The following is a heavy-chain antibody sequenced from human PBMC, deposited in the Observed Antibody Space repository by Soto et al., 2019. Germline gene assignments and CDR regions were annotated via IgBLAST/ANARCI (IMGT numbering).Heavy chain of an antibody. V-gene: IGHV3-15*01. CDR1: GVTVSNSW. Sequence: GWSLKLCCAASGVTVSNSWISLVRQAPGKVLEWVGRIKSKTDGGTTDYAAPVKGRFTISRDDSKNTLYLQMNSLKTEDTAVYYCTTGEGYSDYYHYMEVWGKGTTVTVSS. J-gene: IGHJ6*03. CDR3: TTGEGYSDYYHYMEV. CDR2: IKSKTDGGTT. D-gene: IGHD1-1*01.